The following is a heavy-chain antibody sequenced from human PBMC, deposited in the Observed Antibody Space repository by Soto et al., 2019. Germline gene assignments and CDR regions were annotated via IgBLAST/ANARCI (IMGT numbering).Heavy chain of an antibody. V-gene: IGHV3-7*03. J-gene: IGHJ4*02. CDR1: GFTFSTYW. CDR3: VRGAGWELDY. D-gene: IGHD1-26*01. Sequence: EAQLVESGGGLVQPGGSLRLSCAASGFTFSTYWMNWVRQAPGMGLEWLAIIRQDGTETHYVDSVKGRFTISRDNTKNSLFLQMNNLRADDTAVYYCVRGAGWELDYWGQGTLVTVSS. CDR2: IRQDGTET.